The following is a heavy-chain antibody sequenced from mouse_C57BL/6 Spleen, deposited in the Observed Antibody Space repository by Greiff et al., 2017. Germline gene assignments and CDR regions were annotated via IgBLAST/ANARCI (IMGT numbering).Heavy chain of an antibody. CDR2: IHPNSGST. Sequence: VQLQQPGAELVKPGASVKLSCKASGYTFTSYWMHWVKQRPGQGLEWIGMIHPNSGSTNYNEKFKGKATLTVDKSSSTAYMQLSSLTSEDSAVYYSASNDYDGAYWGQGTLVTVSA. CDR3: ASNDYDGAY. J-gene: IGHJ3*01. D-gene: IGHD2-4*01. CDR1: GYTFTSYW. V-gene: IGHV1-64*01.